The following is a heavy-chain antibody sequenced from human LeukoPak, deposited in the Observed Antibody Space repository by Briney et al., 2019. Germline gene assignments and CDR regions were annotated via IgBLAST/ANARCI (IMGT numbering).Heavy chain of an antibody. Sequence: ASVKVSCKASGYTFTSYGISWVRQAPGQGLEWMGWISAYNGNTNYAQKLQGRVTMTTDTSTSTAYMELRSLRSDDTAVYYCARRTVEYCDSSGYYYYYYYMDVWGKGTTVTVSS. CDR3: ARRTVEYCDSSGYYYYYYYMDV. V-gene: IGHV1-18*01. CDR1: GYTFTSYG. D-gene: IGHD3-22*01. CDR2: ISAYNGNT. J-gene: IGHJ6*03.